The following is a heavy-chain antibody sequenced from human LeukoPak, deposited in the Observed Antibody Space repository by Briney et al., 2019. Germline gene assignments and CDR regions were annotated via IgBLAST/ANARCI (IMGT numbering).Heavy chain of an antibody. CDR3: AKLAAGKDY. CDR1: VFTFDDYA. CDR2: ISLNSGSI. V-gene: IGHV3-9*01. D-gene: IGHD6-13*01. Sequence: GGPLRLSCAASVFTFDDYAMHGVRQAPGKGREWVSGISLNSGSIGYADSVKGRFTISRDNAKNSLYLQMNSLRAEDTALYYCAKLAAGKDYWGQGTLVTVSS. J-gene: IGHJ4*02.